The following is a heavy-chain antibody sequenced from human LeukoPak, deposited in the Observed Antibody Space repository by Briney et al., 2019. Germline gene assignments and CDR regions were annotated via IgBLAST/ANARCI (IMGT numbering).Heavy chain of an antibody. CDR3: ARDEKDYYDSSGYYSPLDY. D-gene: IGHD3-22*01. CDR1: GYTFTSYG. J-gene: IGHJ4*02. V-gene: IGHV1-18*01. Sequence: ASVKVSCKASGYTFTSYGISWVRQAPGQGLEWMGWISAYNGNTNYAQKLQGRVTMTTDTSTSTAYMELRSLRSDDTAVYYCARDEKDYYDSSGYYSPLDYWGQGTLVTVSS. CDR2: ISAYNGNT.